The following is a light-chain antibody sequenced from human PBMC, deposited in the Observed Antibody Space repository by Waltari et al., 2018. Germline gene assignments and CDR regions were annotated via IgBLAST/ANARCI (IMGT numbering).Light chain of an antibody. Sequence: ETVMTQSPATLSVSPGERATLSCRASRIVRSNLAWYQQNPGQPPRLLIYGASTRASGVPARFSGSGSGTEFTLTISSLQSEDSAVYYCQQYDYPGLTFGGGTKVEIK. J-gene: IGKJ4*01. V-gene: IGKV3-15*01. CDR2: GAS. CDR1: RIVRSN. CDR3: QQYDYPGLT.